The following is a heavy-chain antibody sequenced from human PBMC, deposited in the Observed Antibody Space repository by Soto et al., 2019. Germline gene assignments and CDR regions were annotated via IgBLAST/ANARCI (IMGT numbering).Heavy chain of an antibody. CDR2: FYDLDGT. D-gene: IGHD4-4*01. CDR1: GLTVSGKKY. J-gene: IGHJ3*01. V-gene: IGHV3-53*01. CDR3: ATWHLQEHAYDV. Sequence: GGSLRLSCAVSGLTVSGKKYVAWVRHAPGKGLEWVSGFYDLDGTYYADSLKGRFTTSGDSSRTIVYLQMNGLRPEDTAVYDCATWHLQEHAYDVWGQGTTVTVSS.